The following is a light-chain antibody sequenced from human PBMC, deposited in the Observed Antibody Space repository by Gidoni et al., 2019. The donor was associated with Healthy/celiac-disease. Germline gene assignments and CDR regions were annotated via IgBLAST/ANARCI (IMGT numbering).Light chain of an antibody. J-gene: IGKJ1*01. CDR3: QQYGSSPST. CDR2: GSS. CDR1: QSVSSSY. Sequence: IVLTQSPGTLSLSPGERATLSCRASQSVSSSYVAWYQQKPGQAPSLLIYGSSSRATGIPDRLSGRGSGTDFTITISRLEPEDSAVYYFQQYGSSPSTFGQGTKVEIK. V-gene: IGKV3-20*01.